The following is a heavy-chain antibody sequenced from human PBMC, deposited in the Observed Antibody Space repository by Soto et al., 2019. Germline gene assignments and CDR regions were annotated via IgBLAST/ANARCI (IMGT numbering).Heavy chain of an antibody. V-gene: IGHV2-26*01. CDR2: IDSSGEK. CDR1: GLSITDSEMG. CDR3: ARRHLAVAVSTWFDP. Sequence: QVTLKESGPVLVKPTETLTLRCTVSGLSITDSEMGVSWIRQPPGQPLEWLAHIDSSGEKSYRAFLKSRLAISKETSKSQRVHTMTNMEPADTATYYCARRHLAVAVSTWFDPWGQGSPVTVSS. D-gene: IGHD2-2*01. J-gene: IGHJ5*02.